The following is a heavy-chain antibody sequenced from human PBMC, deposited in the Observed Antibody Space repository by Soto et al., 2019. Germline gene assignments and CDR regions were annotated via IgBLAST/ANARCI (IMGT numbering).Heavy chain of an antibody. J-gene: IGHJ4*02. CDR1: GFTFSNYA. Sequence: QVQLVESGGGVVQPGRLLRLSCAASGFTFSNYAVHWVRQAPGKGLEWVAVISYDGSNKYYADSVKGRFTISRDNSKNTLFLQMNSLRAEDTAVYYCTRDQPEMAFDYWGQGTLVTASS. V-gene: IGHV3-30-3*01. CDR3: TRDQPEMAFDY. CDR2: ISYDGSNK.